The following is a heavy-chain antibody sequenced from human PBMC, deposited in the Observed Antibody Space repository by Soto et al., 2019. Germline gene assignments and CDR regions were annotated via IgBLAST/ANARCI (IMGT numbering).Heavy chain of an antibody. CDR2: IYHSGYT. J-gene: IGHJ4*02. CDR1: SGSISRGYYA. CDR3: DRLYSNFWHYFES. D-gene: IGHD1-7*01. Sequence: TLSLTSDVTSGSISRGYYAGSLIRHPPGKGLECIGNIYHSGYTYYNPSLRSRVTISVDRSKNQFSLKVSSVTAADTAVYYCDRLYSNFWHYFESWGQGTLVTVSS. V-gene: IGHV4-30-2*01.